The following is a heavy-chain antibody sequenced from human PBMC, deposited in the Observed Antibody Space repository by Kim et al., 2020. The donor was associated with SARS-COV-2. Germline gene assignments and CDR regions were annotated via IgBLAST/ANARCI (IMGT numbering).Heavy chain of an antibody. J-gene: IGHJ5*02. D-gene: IGHD6-13*01. CDR3: ASHRYSSNNWFDP. V-gene: IGHV4-39*07. CDR1: GGSISSSSYY. CDR2: IYYSGST. Sequence: SETLSLTCTVSGGSISSSSYYWGWIRQPPGKGLEWIGSIYYSGSTYYNPSLKSRVTISVDTSKNQFSLKLSSVTAADTAVYYCASHRYSSNNWFDPWGQGTLVTVSS.